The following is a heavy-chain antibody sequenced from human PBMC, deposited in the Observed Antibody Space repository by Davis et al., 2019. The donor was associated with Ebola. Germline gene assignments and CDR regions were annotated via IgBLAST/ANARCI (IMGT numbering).Heavy chain of an antibody. CDR2: ISGSSSTI. V-gene: IGHV3-48*02. CDR1: GFTFSTYS. Sequence: GGSLRLSCAASGFTFSTYSMNWVRQAPGDGLEWVSYISGSSSTIYYADSVKGRFTISRDNAKNSLYLQMNSLRDEDTAVYYCASRHDYWGQGTLVTVSS. CDR3: ASRHDY. J-gene: IGHJ4*02.